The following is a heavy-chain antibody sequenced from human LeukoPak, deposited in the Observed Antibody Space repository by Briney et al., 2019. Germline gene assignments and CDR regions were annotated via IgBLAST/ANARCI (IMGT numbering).Heavy chain of an antibody. CDR2: IYHSGST. CDR3: ARALYMEQHNPFDI. J-gene: IGHJ3*02. D-gene: IGHD6-13*01. Sequence: KSSETLSLTCTVSGGSISSGGYYWSWIRQPPGKGLEWIGYIYHSGSTYYNPSLKSRVTISVDRSKNQFSLKLSSVTAADTAVYYCARALYMEQHNPFDIWGQGTMVTVSS. V-gene: IGHV4-30-2*01. CDR1: GGSISSGGYY.